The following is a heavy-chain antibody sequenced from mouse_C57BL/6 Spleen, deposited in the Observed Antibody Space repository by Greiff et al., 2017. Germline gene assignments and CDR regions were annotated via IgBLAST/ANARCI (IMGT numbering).Heavy chain of an antibody. CDR3: ARLGGYYVFDY. D-gene: IGHD2-3*01. V-gene: IGHV5-17*01. CDR1: GFTFSDYG. CDR2: ISSGSSTI. Sequence: EVKLMESGGGLVKPGGSLKLSCAASGFTFSDYGMHWVRQAPEKGLEWVAYISSGSSTIYYADTVKGRFTISRDNAKNTLFLQMTSLRSEDTAMYYCARLGGYYVFDYWGQGTTLTVSS. J-gene: IGHJ2*01.